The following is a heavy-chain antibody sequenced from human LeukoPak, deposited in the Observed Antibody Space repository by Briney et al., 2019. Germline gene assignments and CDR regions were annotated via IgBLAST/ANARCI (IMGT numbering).Heavy chain of an antibody. J-gene: IGHJ5*02. CDR2: ISSSSSYI. CDR1: GFTFGSYS. V-gene: IGHV3-21*01. Sequence: GGSLRLSCAASGFTFGSYSMNWVRQAPGKGLEWVSSISSSSSYIYYADSVKGRFTNSRDNAKNSLYLQMNSLRAEDTAVYYCARDLSEYYYDSSGFGPWGQGTLVTVSS. CDR3: ARDLSEYYYDSSGFGP. D-gene: IGHD3-22*01.